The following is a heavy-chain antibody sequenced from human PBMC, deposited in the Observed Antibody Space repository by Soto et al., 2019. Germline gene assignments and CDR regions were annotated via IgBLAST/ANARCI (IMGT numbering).Heavy chain of an antibody. J-gene: IGHJ3*02. CDR3: ARGRDFWTGDAFDI. Sequence: PGGSLRLSCAASGFTFSSYGMHWVRQAPGKGLEWVAVIWYDGSNKYYADSVKGRFTISRDNSKNTLYLQMNSLRAEDTAVYYCARGRDFWTGDAFDIWGQGTMVTVSS. D-gene: IGHD3-3*01. CDR1: GFTFSSYG. V-gene: IGHV3-33*01. CDR2: IWYDGSNK.